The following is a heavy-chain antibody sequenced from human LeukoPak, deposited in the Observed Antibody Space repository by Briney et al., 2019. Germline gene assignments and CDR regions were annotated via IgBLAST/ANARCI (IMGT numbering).Heavy chain of an antibody. D-gene: IGHD4-23*01. CDR3: TKGGGISANPLDP. CDR1: GFTFSSYA. V-gene: IGHV3-30*18. Sequence: PGGSLRLSCVASGFTFSSYAMHWVRQAPGKGLEWVAITSDDGVYNYSADSMKGRFTGSKDNSKNTLYLQMNSLGPEDTAIYYCTKGGGISANPLDPWGQGTLVIVSS. CDR2: TSDDGVYN. J-gene: IGHJ5*02.